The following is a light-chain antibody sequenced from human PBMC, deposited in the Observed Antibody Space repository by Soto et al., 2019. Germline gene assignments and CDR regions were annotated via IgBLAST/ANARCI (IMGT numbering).Light chain of an antibody. J-gene: IGKJ1*01. Sequence: DIVMTQSPDSLAVSLGERATINCKSSQSVIYSFNSKNYLAWYQQKPGQPPKLLIYWASTRESGVPDRFSGSGSGTDFTLTISSLQAEDVAVYYCQQYYSTPNTFGQGNKVEI. V-gene: IGKV4-1*01. CDR1: QSVIYSFNSKNY. CDR2: WAS. CDR3: QQYYSTPNT.